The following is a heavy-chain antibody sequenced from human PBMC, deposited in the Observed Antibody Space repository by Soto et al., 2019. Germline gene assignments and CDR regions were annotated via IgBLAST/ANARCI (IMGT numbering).Heavy chain of an antibody. V-gene: IGHV1-18*01. CDR2: ISPKSGDT. Sequence: QVQLLQSGAEVKEPGASVKVSCKTSCYMFSSHGLYWVRQAPGQGLEWMGWISPKSGDTNYVQSLQGRLTLSTDTSTSTAYLELRSLTSDDTAVYYCGREAGDYDWYFDLWGRGTPVTVSS. J-gene: IGHJ2*01. CDR1: CYMFSSHG. D-gene: IGHD4-17*01. CDR3: GREAGDYDWYFDL.